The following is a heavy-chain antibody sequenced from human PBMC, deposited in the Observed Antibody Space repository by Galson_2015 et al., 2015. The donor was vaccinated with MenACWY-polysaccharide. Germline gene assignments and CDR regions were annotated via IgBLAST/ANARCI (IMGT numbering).Heavy chain of an antibody. CDR1: GFTFSSYG. CDR2: IRNDGYSK. CDR3: AKEGVVVAASRLVTLFDN. J-gene: IGHJ4*02. D-gene: IGHD2-15*01. V-gene: IGHV3-30*02. Sequence: SLRLSRAASGFTFSSYGMHWVRQAPGKGLEWVAFIRNDGYSKYYVDSVKGRFTISRDNSKNTLYLQMNSLRAEDTAVYYCAKEGVVVAASRLVTLFDNWGQGTLVTVSS.